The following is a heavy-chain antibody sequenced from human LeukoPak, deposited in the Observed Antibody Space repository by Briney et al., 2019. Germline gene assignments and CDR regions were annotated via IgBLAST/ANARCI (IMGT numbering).Heavy chain of an antibody. Sequence: PSETLSLTCTVSGGSLSNYYWSWIRQSPEKGLEWIGYIHDSGSTNYNPSLKSRVTISVDTSKNQFSLKLSSVTAADTAVYYCARLDAAAGRYLQICYWGQGTLVTVSS. CDR1: GGSLSNYY. D-gene: IGHD5-24*01. CDR3: ARLDAAAGRYLQICY. CDR2: IHDSGST. J-gene: IGHJ4*02. V-gene: IGHV4-59*08.